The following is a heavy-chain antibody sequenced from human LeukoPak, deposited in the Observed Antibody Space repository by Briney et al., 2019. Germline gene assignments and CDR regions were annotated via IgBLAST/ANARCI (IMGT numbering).Heavy chain of an antibody. Sequence: RTGRSLTLPCAACRFTFSSYRMQWLPHAPGKGLVCVADISYGGSNKYYANPVKGPFTIPRDNSKDNLYLQMTSLRAEDTAVYYCAKDLTATVTADAFDIWGPGTMVTVSS. CDR3: AKDLTATVTADAFDI. D-gene: IGHD4-17*01. CDR1: RFTFSSYR. V-gene: IGHV3-30*18. J-gene: IGHJ3*02. CDR2: ISYGGSNK.